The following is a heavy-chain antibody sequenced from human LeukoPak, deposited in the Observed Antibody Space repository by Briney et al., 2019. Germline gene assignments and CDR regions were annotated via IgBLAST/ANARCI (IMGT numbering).Heavy chain of an antibody. CDR1: GFTFSSYE. J-gene: IGHJ4*02. V-gene: IGHV3-48*03. Sequence: GGSLRLSCAASGFTFSSYEMNWVRQAPGKGLEWVSYISSSGSTIYYADSVKGRFTISRDNAKNSLYLQKNSLRAEDTAVYYCARGATDGEVRGGYDDYWGQGTLVTVSA. CDR3: ARGATDGEVRGGYDDY. D-gene: IGHD3-10*01. CDR2: ISSSGSTI.